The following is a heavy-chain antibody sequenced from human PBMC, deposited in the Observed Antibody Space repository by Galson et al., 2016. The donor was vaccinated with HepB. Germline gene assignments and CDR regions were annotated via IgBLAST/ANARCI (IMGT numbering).Heavy chain of an antibody. CDR3: ARGGGKTSTIDV. Sequence: SVKVSCKASGYTLTSYYMNWVRQAPGQGLEWMGMINPTGGSTTYAQKFQGRVTMTRDTSTSTVYMELSSLRTEDTAVYYCARGGGKTSTIDVWGQGTTVTVSS. J-gene: IGHJ6*02. V-gene: IGHV1-46*01. CDR1: GYTLTSYY. CDR2: INPTGGST. D-gene: IGHD3-16*01.